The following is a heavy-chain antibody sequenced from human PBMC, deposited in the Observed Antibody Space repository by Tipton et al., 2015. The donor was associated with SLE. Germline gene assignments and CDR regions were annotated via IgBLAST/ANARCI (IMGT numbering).Heavy chain of an antibody. D-gene: IGHD2-2*01. J-gene: IGHJ4*02. CDR3: ARGCSSSSFTKGDY. V-gene: IGHV1-8*01. CDR1: GYTFTSYD. CDR2: MNPNSGNT. Sequence: QVQLVQSGAEVKKPGASVKVSCKASGYTFTSYDINWVRQATGQGLEWMGWMNPNSGNTGYAQKFQGRVTMTRNTSISTAYMELSSLRSEGAAVYYWARGCSSSSFTKGDYGGQGPRVTVSS.